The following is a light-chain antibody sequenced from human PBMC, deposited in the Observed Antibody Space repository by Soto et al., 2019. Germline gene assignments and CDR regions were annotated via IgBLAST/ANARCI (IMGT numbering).Light chain of an antibody. V-gene: IGKV3-15*01. J-gene: IGKJ1*01. CDR3: HQYDNWPET. Sequence: ETVMTQSPAILSVSPGERATLSCRASQSVNSDLAWYQQKPGQAPRLLIYGASTRATGIPARFSGSGSGTEFTLTISSLQSEDFAVYYCHQYDNWPETFGQGNKV. CDR1: QSVNSD. CDR2: GAS.